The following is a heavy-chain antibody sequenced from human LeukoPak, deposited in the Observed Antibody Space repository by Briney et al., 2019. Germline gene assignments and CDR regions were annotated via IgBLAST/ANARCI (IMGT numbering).Heavy chain of an antibody. D-gene: IGHD4-17*01. CDR1: GFTVSSNY. V-gene: IGHV3-53*01. CDR3: ARSPGDYDWYFDL. CDR2: IYSGGST. J-gene: IGHJ2*01. Sequence: GGSLRLSCAASGFTVSSNYMSWVRQAPGKGLEWVSVIYSGGSTYYADSVKGRFTISRDNSKNTLYLQMNSLRAEDTAVYYCARSPGDYDWYFDLWGRGTLVTVSS.